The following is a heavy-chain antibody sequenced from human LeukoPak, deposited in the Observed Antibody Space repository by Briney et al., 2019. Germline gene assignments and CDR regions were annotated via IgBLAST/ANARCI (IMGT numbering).Heavy chain of an antibody. CDR1: GFTFSDYY. D-gene: IGHD4-23*01. J-gene: IGHJ4*02. CDR2: ISSSGSTI. V-gene: IGHV3-11*01. CDR3: ARETTGVTSTSDY. Sequence: GGSLRLSCAASGFTFSDYYMSWIRQAPGKGLEWVSYISSSGSTIYYPASVKGRFTISRDNAKNSLYLQMNSLRAEDTAVYYCARETTGVTSTSDYWGQGTLVTVSS.